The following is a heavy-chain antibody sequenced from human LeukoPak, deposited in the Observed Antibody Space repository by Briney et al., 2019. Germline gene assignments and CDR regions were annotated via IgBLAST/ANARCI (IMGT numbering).Heavy chain of an antibody. V-gene: IGHV3-7*01. CDR1: GFSFSHYW. D-gene: IGHD3-16*01. Sequence: GGSLRLSCAASGFSFSHYWMSWVRQAPGKGLEWVANIKPDGSEKYYVDSVKGRFTISRDNAKNSLYLQMNSLRAEDTAMYYCAKDKLRLGELALDYWGQGTLVTVSS. CDR3: AKDKLRLGELALDY. CDR2: IKPDGSEK. J-gene: IGHJ4*02.